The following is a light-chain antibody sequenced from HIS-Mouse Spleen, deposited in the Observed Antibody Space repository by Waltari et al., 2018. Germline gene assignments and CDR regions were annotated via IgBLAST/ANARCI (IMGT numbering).Light chain of an antibody. CDR1: SRDVGGYNY. Sequence: QSALTQPASVSGSPGQSITISGTGTSRDVGGYNYVSCYQQHPGQAPKPMIYEVSNRPSGVSNRFSGSKSGNTASLTISGLQAEDEADYYCSSYTSSSTLVFGGGTKLTVL. CDR2: EVS. V-gene: IGLV2-14*01. CDR3: SSYTSSSTLV. J-gene: IGLJ3*02.